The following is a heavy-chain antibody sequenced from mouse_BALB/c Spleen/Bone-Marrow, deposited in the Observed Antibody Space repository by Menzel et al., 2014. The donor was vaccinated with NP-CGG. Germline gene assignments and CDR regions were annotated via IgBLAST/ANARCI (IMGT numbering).Heavy chain of an antibody. CDR2: INPYNGGS. J-gene: IGHJ3*01. V-gene: IGHV1-18*01. Sequence: VQLQQSGPELVKPGALMKISCKASGYSFAGYTMNWVKQSHGKNLEWIGLINPYNGGSSYNQKFKGKATLTVDKSSSTAYMELLSLTSEDSAVYYCAREGYGSSYGFAYWGQGTLVTVSA. D-gene: IGHD1-1*01. CDR3: AREGYGSSYGFAY. CDR1: GYSFAGYT.